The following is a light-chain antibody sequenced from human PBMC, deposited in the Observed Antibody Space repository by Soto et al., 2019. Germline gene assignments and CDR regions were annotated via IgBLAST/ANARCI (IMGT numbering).Light chain of an antibody. CDR2: DAF. J-gene: IGKJ4*01. CDR1: QSVGSK. V-gene: IGKV3-15*01. Sequence: EVVMTQSPATLSASPGERATLSCRASQSVGSKLAWYQQKPGQAPRLLIFDAFTRATGIPASFSGSGSGTEFTLFISSLQSEDFAVYYCQQYNNWPPLTFGGGTKVEI. CDR3: QQYNNWPPLT.